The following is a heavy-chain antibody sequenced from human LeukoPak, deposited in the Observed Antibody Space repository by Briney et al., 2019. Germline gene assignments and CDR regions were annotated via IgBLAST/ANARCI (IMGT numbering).Heavy chain of an antibody. D-gene: IGHD6-13*01. CDR1: GYTFTGYY. Sequence: ASVKVSCKASGYTFTGYYMRWVRQAPGQGLEWMGWINPNSGGTNYAQKFQGRVTVTRDTSISTAYMELSRLRSDDTAVYYCARESAAGTSLDYWGQGTLVTVSS. V-gene: IGHV1-2*02. CDR3: ARESAAGTSLDY. CDR2: INPNSGGT. J-gene: IGHJ4*02.